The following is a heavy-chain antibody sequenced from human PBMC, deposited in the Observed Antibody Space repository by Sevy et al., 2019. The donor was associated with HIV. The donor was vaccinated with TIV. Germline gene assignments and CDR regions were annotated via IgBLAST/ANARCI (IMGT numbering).Heavy chain of an antibody. D-gene: IGHD2-21*01. CDR1: GFPFNDHA. CDR2: ISWNSGNI. V-gene: IGHV3-9*01. Sequence: GGSLRLSCAASGFPFNDHAMHWVRQVPGKGLEWVSGISWNSGNIGYADSVKGRFTISRDNARHFVYLEMNSLRPEDTAFYYWAKVIIRGCDGVNCYSYYYYFYGLDVWGQGTTVTVSS. CDR3: AKVIIRGCDGVNCYSYYYYFYGLDV. J-gene: IGHJ6*02.